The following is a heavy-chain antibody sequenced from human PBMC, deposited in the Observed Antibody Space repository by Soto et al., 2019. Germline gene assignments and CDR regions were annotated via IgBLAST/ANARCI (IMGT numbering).Heavy chain of an antibody. J-gene: IGHJ4*02. V-gene: IGHV3-30-3*01. CDR1: GFTFSSYA. CDR2: ISYDGSNK. CDR3: ATYQDYYDWGYFDY. Sequence: QVQLVESGGGVVQPGRSLRLSCAASGFTFSSYAMHWVRQAPGKGLEWVAVISYDGSNKYYADSVKGRFTISRANSKNTLYLQMNSLRAEDTAVYYCATYQDYYDWGYFDYWGQGALVTVSS. D-gene: IGHD3-22*01.